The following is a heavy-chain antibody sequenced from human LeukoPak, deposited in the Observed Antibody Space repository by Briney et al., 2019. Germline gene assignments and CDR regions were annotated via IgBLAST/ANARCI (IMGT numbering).Heavy chain of an antibody. CDR1: GGSISSGNYY. D-gene: IGHD1-1*01. Sequence: PSQTLSLTCTVSGGSISSGNYYWSWIRQPAGKALEWIGRFYTTGSTNYNPSLKSRVTISVDTSKNQFSLKLSSVTAADTAVYYCARGGYNWNPNPDAFDIWGQGTMVTVSS. V-gene: IGHV4-61*02. J-gene: IGHJ3*02. CDR3: ARGGYNWNPNPDAFDI. CDR2: FYTTGST.